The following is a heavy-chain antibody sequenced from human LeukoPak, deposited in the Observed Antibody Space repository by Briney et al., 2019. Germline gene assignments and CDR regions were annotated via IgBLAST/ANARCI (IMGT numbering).Heavy chain of an antibody. V-gene: IGHV4-59*01. D-gene: IGHD1-26*01. Sequence: SETLSLTCTVSGGSISSSYWSWIRQPPGKGLEWIGYFYYSGSTNYNPSLKSRVTISVDTSKNQFSLKLSSVTAADTAVYYCARGLMGATHIDFWGQGTLVTVSS. CDR3: ARGLMGATHIDF. CDR2: FYYSGST. CDR1: GGSISSSY. J-gene: IGHJ4*02.